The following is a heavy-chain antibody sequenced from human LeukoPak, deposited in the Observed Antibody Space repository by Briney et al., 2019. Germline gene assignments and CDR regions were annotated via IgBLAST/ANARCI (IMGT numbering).Heavy chain of an antibody. Sequence: GGSLRLSCAASGFTFSDYYMSWVRQAPGKGLEWVSVIYSGGSTYYADSVKGRFTISRDNSKNTLYLQMNSLRAEDTAVYYCARGYYDSSGYRSDYWGQGTLVTVSS. CDR1: GFTFSDYY. J-gene: IGHJ4*02. D-gene: IGHD3-22*01. CDR2: IYSGGST. CDR3: ARGYYDSSGYRSDY. V-gene: IGHV3-66*01.